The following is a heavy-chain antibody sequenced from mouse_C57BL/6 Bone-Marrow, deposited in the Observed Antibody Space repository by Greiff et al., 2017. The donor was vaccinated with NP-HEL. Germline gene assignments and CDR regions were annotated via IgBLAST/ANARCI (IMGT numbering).Heavy chain of an antibody. D-gene: IGHD2-4*01. V-gene: IGHV2-2*01. CDR1: GFSLTSYG. J-gene: IGHJ3*01. CDR2: IWSGGST. Sequence: QVHVKQSGPGLVQPSQSLSITCTVSGFSLTSYGVHWVRQSPGKGLEWLGVIWSGGSTDYNAAFISRLSISKDNSKSKVFFKMNSLQADDTAKYYCARNDYDAYWGQGTLVTVSA. CDR3: ARNDYDAY.